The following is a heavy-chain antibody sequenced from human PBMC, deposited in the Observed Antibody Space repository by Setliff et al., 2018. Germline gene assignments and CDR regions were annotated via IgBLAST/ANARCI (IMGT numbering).Heavy chain of an antibody. J-gene: IGHJ6*03. Sequence: SETLSLTCTVSGGSISSPSYFWGWVRQPPGKEMEWIATIYYSGSTYSNPSLKSRLIISVDAPDNQFSVKLSSVTAADTAVYYCARHKSNGSGSYPSLYMDVWGKGIMVTVSS. V-gene: IGHV4-39*01. D-gene: IGHD3-10*01. CDR1: GGSISSPSYF. CDR3: ARHKSNGSGSYPSLYMDV. CDR2: IYYSGST.